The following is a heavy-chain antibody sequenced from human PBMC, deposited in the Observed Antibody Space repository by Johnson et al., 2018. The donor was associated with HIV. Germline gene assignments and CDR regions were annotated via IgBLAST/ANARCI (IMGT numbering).Heavy chain of an antibody. V-gene: IGHV3-64*01. CDR3: ARDGQWGSTTWYSAFDI. CDR2: ISTNGCRP. J-gene: IGHJ3*02. CDR1: GFTFSSYT. D-gene: IGHD6-13*01. Sequence: VQLVESGGILVQPGGSLRLSCAASGFTFSSYTMHWVRQAPGKGLEYVSSISTNGCRPHYATSVKGRFTISRDNSKNTLYLQMGSLRAEDMAVYYCARDGQWGSTTWYSAFDIWGQGTMVTVSS.